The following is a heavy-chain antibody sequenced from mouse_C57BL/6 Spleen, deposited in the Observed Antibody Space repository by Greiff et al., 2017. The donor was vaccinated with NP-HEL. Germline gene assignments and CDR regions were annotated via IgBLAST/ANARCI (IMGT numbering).Heavy chain of an antibody. J-gene: IGHJ1*03. Sequence: QVQLQQPGAELVKPGASVKLSCKASGYTFTSYWMHWVKQRPGQGLEWIGMIHPNSGSTNYNEKFKSKATLTVDKSSSTAYMQLSSLTSEDSAVYYCARSAYYGSPLWYVDVWGTGTTVTVSS. CDR2: IHPNSGST. D-gene: IGHD1-1*01. CDR3: ARSAYYGSPLWYVDV. CDR1: GYTFTSYW. V-gene: IGHV1-64*01.